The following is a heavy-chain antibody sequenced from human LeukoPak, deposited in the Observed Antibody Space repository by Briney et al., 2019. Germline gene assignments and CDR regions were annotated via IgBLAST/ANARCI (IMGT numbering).Heavy chain of an antibody. CDR2: VHSGGST. J-gene: IGHJ4*02. Sequence: SSETLSLTCTVSGGSISGYYWSWIRQPPGKGLEWIGYVHSGGSTTYSPFLRSRVTISVDTSKNQFSLKLTSVTAADTAVYYCARTFNIHLYSFDNWGQGTLVTVSS. CDR1: GGSISGYY. D-gene: IGHD3-16*01. CDR3: ARTFNIHLYSFDN. V-gene: IGHV4-59*01.